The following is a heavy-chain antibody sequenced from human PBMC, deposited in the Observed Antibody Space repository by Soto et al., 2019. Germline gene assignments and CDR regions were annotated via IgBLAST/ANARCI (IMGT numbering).Heavy chain of an antibody. Sequence: SVKVSCQASGGTFSSYAISWVRQAPVQGLEWMGGIIPIFGTANYAQKFQGRVTITADKSTSTAYMELSSLRSEDTAVYYCARVPTTVVTSLPPRKVYFDYWGQGTLVTVSS. J-gene: IGHJ4*02. CDR1: GGTFSSYA. V-gene: IGHV1-69*06. D-gene: IGHD4-17*01. CDR3: ARVPTTVVTSLPPRKVYFDY. CDR2: IIPIFGTA.